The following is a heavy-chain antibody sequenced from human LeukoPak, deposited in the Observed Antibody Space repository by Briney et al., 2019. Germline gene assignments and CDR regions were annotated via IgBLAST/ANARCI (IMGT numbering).Heavy chain of an antibody. CDR3: AKASGVVVSYGMDV. CDR2: IIPIFGTA. V-gene: IGHV1-69*13. Sequence: ASVKVSCKASGGTFSSYAISWVRQAPGQGLEWMGGIIPIFGTANYTQKFQGRVTITADESTSTAYMELSSLRSEDTAVYYCAKASGVVVSYGMDVWGKGTTVTVSS. D-gene: IGHD2-15*01. CDR1: GGTFSSYA. J-gene: IGHJ6*04.